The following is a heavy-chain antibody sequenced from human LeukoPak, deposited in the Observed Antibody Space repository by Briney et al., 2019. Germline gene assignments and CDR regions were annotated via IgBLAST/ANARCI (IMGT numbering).Heavy chain of an antibody. CDR1: GGSFSGYY. CDR3: ARVLKVAGTQD. Sequence: KPSETLSLTCAVYGGSFSGYYWGWIRQPPGKGLEWIGEINHSGSTNYNPSLKSRVTISVDTSKNQFSLKLSSVTAADTAVYYCARVLKVAGTQDWGQGNLVTVSS. V-gene: IGHV4-34*01. J-gene: IGHJ4*02. CDR2: INHSGST. D-gene: IGHD6-19*01.